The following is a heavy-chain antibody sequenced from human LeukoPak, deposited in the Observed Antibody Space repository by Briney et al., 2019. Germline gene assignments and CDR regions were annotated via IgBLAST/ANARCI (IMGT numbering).Heavy chain of an antibody. V-gene: IGHV4-59*01. CDR2: IHYRGST. Sequence: PSETLSLTCTVSGGSISGYYWSWIRQSPGEGLEWIGYIHYRGSTNYNPSLKSRVTVSVDTSKNQFSLKLSSLTAADTAVYYCARSVLGYSYGLHIDYWGQGTLVTVSS. CDR1: GGSISGYY. D-gene: IGHD5-18*01. J-gene: IGHJ4*02. CDR3: ARSVLGYSYGLHIDY.